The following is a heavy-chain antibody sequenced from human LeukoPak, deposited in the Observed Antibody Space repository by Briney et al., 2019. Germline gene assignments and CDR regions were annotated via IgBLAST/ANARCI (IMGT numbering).Heavy chain of an antibody. CDR1: GFTFSSYS. Sequence: GGSLRLSCAASGFTFSSYSMNWVRQAPGKGLEWVSSISSSSSYIYYADSVKGRFTISRDNAKNSLYLQVNSLRAEDTAVYYCARGGIAARTIGYWGQGTLVTVSS. CDR2: ISSSSSYI. J-gene: IGHJ4*02. CDR3: ARGGIAARTIGY. D-gene: IGHD6-6*01. V-gene: IGHV3-21*01.